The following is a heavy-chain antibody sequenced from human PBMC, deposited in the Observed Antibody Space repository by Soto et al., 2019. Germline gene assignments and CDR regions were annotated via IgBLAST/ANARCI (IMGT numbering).Heavy chain of an antibody. V-gene: IGHV4-59*01. J-gene: IGHJ4*02. Sequence: SETLSLTCSVSGGSISSYYWSWIRQPPGKGLEWIGYIYYTGTTSYNPPLKSRVTISVDKSRNQFSLKLTSVTAADTAVYYCARGPNYDFWSGYFRGWGQGALVTVSS. D-gene: IGHD3-3*01. CDR3: ARGPNYDFWSGYFRG. CDR2: IYYTGTT. CDR1: GGSISSYY.